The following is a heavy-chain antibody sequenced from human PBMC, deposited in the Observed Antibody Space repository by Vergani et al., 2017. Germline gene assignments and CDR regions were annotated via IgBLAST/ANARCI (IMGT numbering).Heavy chain of an antibody. CDR1: GFTFSSYG. Sequence: QVQLVESGGGVVQPGRSLRLSCAASGFTFSSYGMHWVRQAPGKGLEWVAVIWYDGSNKYYADSVKGRFTISRDNSKNTLYLQMNSLRAEDTAVYYCARDSKYYDFWSGYPAAGYYMDVWGKGP. V-gene: IGHV3-33*01. CDR2: IWYDGSNK. J-gene: IGHJ6*03. D-gene: IGHD3-3*01. CDR3: ARDSKYYDFWSGYPAAGYYMDV.